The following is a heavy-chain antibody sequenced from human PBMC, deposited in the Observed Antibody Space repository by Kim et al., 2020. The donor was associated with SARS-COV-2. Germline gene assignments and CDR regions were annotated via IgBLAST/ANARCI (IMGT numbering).Heavy chain of an antibody. CDR2: IYSGGST. CDR1: GFTVSSNY. V-gene: IGHV3-53*04. J-gene: IGHJ4*02. CDR3: ASEISSQGGASTFCYFDC. Sequence: GGSLRLSCTASGFTVSSNYMSWVRQAPGKGLEWVSVIYSGGSTYYADSVTGRITISRHNSKNTLYLQMNSLRAEDTAEEYCASEISSQGGASTFCYFDCWGQGTLVTVSS. D-gene: IGHD1-26*01.